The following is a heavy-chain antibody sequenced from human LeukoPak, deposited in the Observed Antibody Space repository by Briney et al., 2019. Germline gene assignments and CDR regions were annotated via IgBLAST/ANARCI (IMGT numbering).Heavy chain of an antibody. CDR2: IRSKAYGGTT. V-gene: IGHV3-49*04. J-gene: IGHJ4*02. Sequence: QPGGSLRLSCAASGFTVSSNYMSWVRQAPGKGLEWVGFIRSKAYGGTTEYAASVKGRFTISRDDSKSIAYLQMNSLKTEDTAVYYCTRVWQAGSESGDLDYWGQGTLVTVSS. CDR3: TRVWQAGSESGDLDY. CDR1: GFTVSSNY. D-gene: IGHD3-10*01.